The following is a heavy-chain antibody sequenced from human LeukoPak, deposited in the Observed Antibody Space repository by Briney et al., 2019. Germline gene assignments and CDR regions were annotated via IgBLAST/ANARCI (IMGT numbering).Heavy chain of an antibody. D-gene: IGHD2-2*01. CDR3: ARDRLYCSSTSCYPYYYMDV. J-gene: IGHJ6*03. V-gene: IGHV4-31*03. CDR1: GGSISSGGYY. CDR2: IYYSGST. Sequence: SETLSLTCTVSGGSISSGGYYWSWIRQHPGKGLEWIGYIYYSGSTYYNPSLKSRVTISVDTSKNQFSLKLSSVTAADTAVYYCARDRLYCSSTSCYPYYYMDVWGKGTTVIVSS.